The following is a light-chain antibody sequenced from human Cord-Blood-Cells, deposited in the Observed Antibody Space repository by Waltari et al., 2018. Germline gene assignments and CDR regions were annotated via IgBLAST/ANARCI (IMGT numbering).Light chain of an antibody. J-gene: IGKJ5*01. CDR1: QGISSY. V-gene: IGKV1-9*01. CDR2: AAS. Sequence: IQLTQSPSSLSASVGDRVTITCRASQGISSYLAWYQQKPGKAPKLLIYAASTLQSGVPSRFSGSASGTDFTLTISSLQPEDFATYYCQQLNSYPRTFGQGTRLEIK. CDR3: QQLNSYPRT.